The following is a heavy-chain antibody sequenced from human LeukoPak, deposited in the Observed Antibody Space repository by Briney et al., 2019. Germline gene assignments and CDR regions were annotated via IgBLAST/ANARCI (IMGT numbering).Heavy chain of an antibody. V-gene: IGHV4-4*07. CDR2: IYPSGNT. CDR3: ARGGRGIVPTADFDY. J-gene: IGHJ4*02. D-gene: IGHD2-2*01. Sequence: SETLSLTCTVSGDSISSNYWSWIRQSAGRELEWIGRIYPSGNTNYSPSLKNRVTISIDTSKSQFSLKLTSVTAADTAVYYCARGGRGIVPTADFDYWGQGTLVTVSS. CDR1: GDSISSNY.